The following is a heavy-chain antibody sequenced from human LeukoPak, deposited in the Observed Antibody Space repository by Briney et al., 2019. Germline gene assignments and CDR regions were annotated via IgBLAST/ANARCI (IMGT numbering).Heavy chain of an antibody. D-gene: IGHD1-14*01. CDR3: TRDVYGVGDY. V-gene: IGHV3-74*01. CDR2: IHSDGSGP. CDR1: GFTFSNYW. Sequence: PGGSLRLSCAASGFTFSNYWMHSVRHAPEKGLMWVSKIHSDGSGPDYAESVKGRFTISRDNAKNTLYLQMNSLRAEDTAVYYCTRDVYGVGDYWGQGTLVTVSS. J-gene: IGHJ4*02.